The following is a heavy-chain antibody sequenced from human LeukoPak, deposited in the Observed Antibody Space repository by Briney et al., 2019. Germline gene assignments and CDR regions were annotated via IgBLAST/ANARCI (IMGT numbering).Heavy chain of an antibody. V-gene: IGHV3-20*04. CDR2: INWNGGST. J-gene: IGHJ4*02. CDR1: GFTFSSYW. Sequence: GGSLRLSCAASGFTFSSYWMHWVRQAPGKGLEWVSGINWNGGSTGYADSVKGRFTISRDNAKNSLYLQMNSLRAEDTALYYCARDTTAAVLYYFDYWGQGTLVTVSS. CDR3: ARDTTAAVLYYFDY. D-gene: IGHD6-13*01.